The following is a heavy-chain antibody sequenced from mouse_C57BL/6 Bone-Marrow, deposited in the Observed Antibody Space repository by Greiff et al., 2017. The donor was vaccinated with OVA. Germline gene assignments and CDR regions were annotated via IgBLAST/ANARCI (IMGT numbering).Heavy chain of an antibody. J-gene: IGHJ3*01. CDR3: ARRDSAWFAY. Sequence: VQLQQPGAELVRPGTSVKLSCKASGYTFTSYWMPWVKQRPGQGLEWIGVIDPSDSYTNYNQKFKGKATLTVDTSSSTAYMQLSSLTSEDSAVYYCARRDSAWFAYWGQGTLVTVSA. CDR2: IDPSDSYT. D-gene: IGHD3-1*01. V-gene: IGHV1-59*01. CDR1: GYTFTSYW.